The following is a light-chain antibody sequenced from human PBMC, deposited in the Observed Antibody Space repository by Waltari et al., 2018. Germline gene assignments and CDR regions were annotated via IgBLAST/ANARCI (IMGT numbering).Light chain of an antibody. V-gene: IGLV1-44*01. Sequence: SLTVLPGQRVTISCSGSSSNIGSNPVSWYQQLAGTAPKLLIYSHNQRPSGVPDRFSGSKSGTTASLAISGLQSEDEAAYYCAAWDDSLDGWVFGGGTKLTVL. CDR1: SSNIGSNP. CDR3: AAWDDSLDGWV. CDR2: SHN. J-gene: IGLJ3*02.